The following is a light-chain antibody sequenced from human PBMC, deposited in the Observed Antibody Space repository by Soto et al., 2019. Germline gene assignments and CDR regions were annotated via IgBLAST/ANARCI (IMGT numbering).Light chain of an antibody. CDR1: QSVYNN. CDR2: GAS. V-gene: IGKV3-15*01. Sequence: IVLTQSPGTLSLSPGERATLSCRASQSVYNNLAWYQQKPGQAPRLLIYGASTRATGIPARFSGSGSGTEFTLTISSLQSEDFAVYYCQQYNNWPPWTFGQGTKVDIK. CDR3: QQYNNWPPWT. J-gene: IGKJ1*01.